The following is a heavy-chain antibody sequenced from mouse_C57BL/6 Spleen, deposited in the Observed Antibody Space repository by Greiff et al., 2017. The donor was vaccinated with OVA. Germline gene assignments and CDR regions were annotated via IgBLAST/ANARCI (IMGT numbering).Heavy chain of an antibody. Sequence: QVQLKESGPELVKPGASVKLSCKASGYTFTSYDINWVQQRPGQGLEWIGWIYPRDGSTKYNEKFKGKATLTVDTSSSTAYMELHSLTSEDSAVYFCARGLGRGRTAWFAYWGQGTLVTVSA. CDR3: ARGLGRGRTAWFAY. V-gene: IGHV1-85*01. CDR1: GYTFTSYD. D-gene: IGHD4-1*01. J-gene: IGHJ3*01. CDR2: IYPRDGST.